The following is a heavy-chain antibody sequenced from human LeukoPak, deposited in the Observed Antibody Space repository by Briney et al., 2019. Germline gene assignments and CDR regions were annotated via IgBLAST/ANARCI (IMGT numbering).Heavy chain of an antibody. Sequence: GGSLRLSCAASGFTFNIYWVDWVRQAPGKGLVWVSRMSPDGRSTDYGDSVRGRFTSSRDNAKNTLFLQMNSLRAEDTAVYYCASPLSGANFWGQGTLVTVS. J-gene: IGHJ4*02. D-gene: IGHD2-15*01. CDR3: ASPLSGANF. CDR2: MSPDGRST. CDR1: GFTFNIYW. V-gene: IGHV3-74*01.